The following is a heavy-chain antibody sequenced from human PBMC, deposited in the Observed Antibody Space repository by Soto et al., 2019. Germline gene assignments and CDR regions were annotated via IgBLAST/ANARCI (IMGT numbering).Heavy chain of an antibody. CDR1: GGSISSYY. D-gene: IGHD3-9*01. J-gene: IGHJ4*02. V-gene: IGHV4-59*12. CDR2: IYYSGST. CDR3: ASLKTGYYMGY. Sequence: SETLSLTCTVSGGSISSYYWSWIRQPPGRGLEWIGYIYYSGSTNYNPSLKSRVTISVDTSKNQFSLKLSSVTAADTAVYYCASLKTGYYMGYWGQGTLVTVSS.